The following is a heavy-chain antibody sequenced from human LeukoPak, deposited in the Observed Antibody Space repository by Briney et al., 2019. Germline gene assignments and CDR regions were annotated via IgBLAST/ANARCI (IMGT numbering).Heavy chain of an antibody. V-gene: IGHV3-30*02. CDR3: AKDRSAAAGTAAGTGGLGY. D-gene: IGHD6-13*01. J-gene: IGHJ4*02. CDR1: GFTFSSYG. CDR2: IRYDGSKN. Sequence: GGSLRLSCEASGFTFSSYGMHWVRQAPGKGLEWVAFIRYDGSKNYYADSVKGRFTISRDNSKNTLYLQMNSLRAEDTAVYYCAKDRSAAAGTAAGTGGLGYWGQGTLVTVSS.